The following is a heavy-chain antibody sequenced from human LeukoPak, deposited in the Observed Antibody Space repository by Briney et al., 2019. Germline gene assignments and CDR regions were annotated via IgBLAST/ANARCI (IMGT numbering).Heavy chain of an antibody. D-gene: IGHD6-13*01. CDR2: IYYSGST. J-gene: IGHJ5*02. Sequence: SETLSLTCTVSGGSISSYYWSWIRQPPGKGLEWIGYIYYSGSTNYNPSLKSRVTISVDTSKNQFSLKLSSVTAADTAVYYCARDLAAAGTIAGFDPWGQGTPVTVSS. CDR1: GGSISSYY. V-gene: IGHV4-59*01. CDR3: ARDLAAAGTIAGFDP.